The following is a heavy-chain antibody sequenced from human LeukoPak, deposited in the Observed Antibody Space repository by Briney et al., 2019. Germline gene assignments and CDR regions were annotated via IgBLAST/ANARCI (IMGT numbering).Heavy chain of an antibody. V-gene: IGHV3-30-3*01. Sequence: GGSLRLSCEVSGFTFSSYTFYWIRQAPGKGLEWLAVISYDGSHKYYADSVKGRFTISRDNSKNTLYLQMNSLRVDDTAVYHCARRQYSSPSEVDGMDVWGQGTTVIVSS. CDR2: ISYDGSHK. J-gene: IGHJ6*02. CDR3: ARRQYSSPSEVDGMDV. D-gene: IGHD6-6*01. CDR1: GFTFSSYT.